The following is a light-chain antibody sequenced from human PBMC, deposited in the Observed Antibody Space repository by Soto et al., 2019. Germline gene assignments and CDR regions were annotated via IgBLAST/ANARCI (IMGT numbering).Light chain of an antibody. J-gene: IGLJ3*02. V-gene: IGLV2-14*01. CDR3: SSYTSSSTWV. CDR2: EVS. CDR1: SSDVGGYNY. Sequence: QSALTQPASVSGSPGQSLTISCTGTSSDVGGYNYVSWYQQHPGKAPKRMIYEVSNRPSGVSNRFSGSKSGNTASLTISGLQAEDEADYSCSSYTSSSTWVFGGGTKLTVL.